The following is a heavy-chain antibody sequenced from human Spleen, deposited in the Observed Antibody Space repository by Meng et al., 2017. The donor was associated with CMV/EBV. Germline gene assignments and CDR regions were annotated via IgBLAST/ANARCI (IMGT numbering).Heavy chain of an antibody. V-gene: IGHV3-66*02. Sequence: GGSLRLSGAASGLTVSDSYLSWVRQAPGKGLEWVALIRGGIATHYADSVKGRFTISRDNYEDTVYLQMSGLRGEDTGVYYCARDQLNNYATTAGAFDIWGQGTMVTVSS. CDR3: ARDQLNNYATTAGAFDI. CDR2: IRGGIAT. CDR1: GLTVSDSY. J-gene: IGHJ3*02. D-gene: IGHD5-24*01.